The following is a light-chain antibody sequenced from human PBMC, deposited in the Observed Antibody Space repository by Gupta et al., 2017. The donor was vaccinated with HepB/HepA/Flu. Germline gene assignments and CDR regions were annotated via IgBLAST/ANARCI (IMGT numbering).Light chain of an antibody. J-gene: IGLJ2*01. V-gene: IGLV2-14*01. Sequence: QSALTQPASVSRSPGQSITISCTGTSSDVSWYQQHPGKAPKLMIYAVSNRPARVSYRFSGSKSGDTASLTISGLQAEDEADYYCSSFTSTSSLAVFGGGTKVTVL. CDR3: SSFTSTSSLAV. CDR1: SSDV. CDR2: AVS.